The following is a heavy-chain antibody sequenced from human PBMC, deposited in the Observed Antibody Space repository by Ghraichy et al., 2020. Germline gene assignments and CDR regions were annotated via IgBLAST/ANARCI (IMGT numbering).Heavy chain of an antibody. J-gene: IGHJ3*02. D-gene: IGHD5-12*01. CDR3: ARVAEGYSGYDSYAFDI. Sequence: SVKVSCKASGGTFSSYAISWVRQAPGQGLEWMGGIIPIFGTANYAQKFQGRVTITADESTSTAYMELSSLRSEDTAVYYCARVAEGYSGYDSYAFDIWGQGTMVTVSS. CDR1: GGTFSSYA. CDR2: IIPIFGTA. V-gene: IGHV1-69*13.